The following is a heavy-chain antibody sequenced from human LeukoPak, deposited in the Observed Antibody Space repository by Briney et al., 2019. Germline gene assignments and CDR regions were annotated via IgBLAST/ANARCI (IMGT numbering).Heavy chain of an antibody. V-gene: IGHV3-9*01. Sequence: GGSLRLSCAASGFTFADYAMHWVRQSPGKGLEWVSGISWNSGSIGYADSVKGRFTISRDNAKNSLYLQMNSLRAEDTALYYCAQEARLGDYVDYWGQGTLVSVSS. CDR3: AQEARLGDYVDY. CDR1: GFTFADYA. J-gene: IGHJ4*02. D-gene: IGHD2-15*01. CDR2: ISWNSGSI.